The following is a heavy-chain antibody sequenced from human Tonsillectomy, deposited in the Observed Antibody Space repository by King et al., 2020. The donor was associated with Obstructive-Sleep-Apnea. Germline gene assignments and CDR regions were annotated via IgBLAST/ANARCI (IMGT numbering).Heavy chain of an antibody. D-gene: IGHD2-2*01. CDR2: IDPSDSYT. CDR1: GYSFTSYW. J-gene: IGHJ6*02. CDR3: AGGYCSSTRCYDNYYYYGMDV. V-gene: IGHV5-10-1*01. Sequence: VQLVQSGAEVKKPGESLRISCKGFGYSFTSYWISWVRQMPGKGLEWMGRIDPSDSYTKFSPSFQGHVTISVDKSISTAYLQWSSVKASDTAIYYCAGGYCSSTRCYDNYYYYGMDVWGQGTTVTVSS.